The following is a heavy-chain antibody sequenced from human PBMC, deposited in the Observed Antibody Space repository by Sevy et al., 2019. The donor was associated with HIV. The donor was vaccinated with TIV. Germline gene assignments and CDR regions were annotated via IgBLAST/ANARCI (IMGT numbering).Heavy chain of an antibody. Sequence: SETLSLTCTVSGGSNSLYYWSWIRQPAGKGLEWIGHIYGSGSTSYNPSLKSRVTMSVDTSQNQISLKLTSVTAADTAVYYCAREAKLGAPLGYWGQGTLVTVSS. CDR1: GGSNSLYY. J-gene: IGHJ4*02. CDR2: IYGSGST. CDR3: AREAKLGAPLGY. D-gene: IGHD3-16*01. V-gene: IGHV4-4*07.